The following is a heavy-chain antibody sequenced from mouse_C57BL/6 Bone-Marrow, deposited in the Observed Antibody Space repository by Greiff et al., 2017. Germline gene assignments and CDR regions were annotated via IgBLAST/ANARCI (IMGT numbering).Heavy chain of an antibody. CDR1: GFTFRSYT. D-gene: IGHD6-1*01. J-gene: IGHJ3*01. CDR3: AIQGQLPCAY. Sequence: EVQLVESGGGLVKPGGSLKLSCAASGFTFRSYTMSWVSQTQETRLEWVATISGGGGNTYYPDSVKGRFTISRDNAKNTLYLQISSLRSEDTALYDCAIQGQLPCAYWGQGTLVTVSA. V-gene: IGHV5-9*01. CDR2: ISGGGGNT.